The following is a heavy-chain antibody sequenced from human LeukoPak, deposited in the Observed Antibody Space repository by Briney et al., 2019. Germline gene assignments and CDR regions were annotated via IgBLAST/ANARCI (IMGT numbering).Heavy chain of an antibody. CDR1: GGSIRSYY. CDR3: GREILRYYDWGSSLSYFDY. D-gene: IGHD3-10*01. Sequence: SETLSLTCTVPGGSIRSYYWSWIRQPPGKGLEWIGHIYYSGSTNYNPSLKSRVTISVDTSKNHISFTLSPATARKKAVYYLGREILRYYDWGSSLSYFDYWGRGTLVTVSS. CDR2: IYYSGST. J-gene: IGHJ4*02. V-gene: IGHV4-59*01.